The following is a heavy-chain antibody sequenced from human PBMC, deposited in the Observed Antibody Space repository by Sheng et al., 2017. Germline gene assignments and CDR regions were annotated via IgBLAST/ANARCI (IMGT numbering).Heavy chain of an antibody. D-gene: IGHD2-8*01. J-gene: IGHJ4*02. Sequence: EVQLVESGGALVQRGGSLRLSCAASGFTFSGSAMHWVRQAPGKGLEYVSGISRNGGSTYYANSVKGRFSISRDNSKNTLYLQMGSLRPEDMAVYYCARDRGTNGPFDYWGQGT. CDR2: ISRNGGST. CDR1: GFTFSGSA. CDR3: ARDRGTNGPFDY. V-gene: IGHV3-64*01.